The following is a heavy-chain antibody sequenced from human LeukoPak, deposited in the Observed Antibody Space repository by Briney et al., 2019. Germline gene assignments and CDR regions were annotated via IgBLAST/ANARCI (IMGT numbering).Heavy chain of an antibody. D-gene: IGHD2-8*02. J-gene: IGHJ4*02. CDR3: TRLSDASRESTGNY. V-gene: IGHV3-74*03. CDR2: INPDGSGT. CDR1: GFTFSRFW. Sequence: PGGSLRLSCAASGFTFSRFWMTWVRQIPGKGLMWFSRINPDGSGTKYADPVKGRFTISRDNAKNTLYLQMDSLRAEDTAVYYCTRLSDASRESTGNYWGQGTLVTVSS.